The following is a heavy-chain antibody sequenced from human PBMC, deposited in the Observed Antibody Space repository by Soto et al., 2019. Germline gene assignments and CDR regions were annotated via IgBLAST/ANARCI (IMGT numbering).Heavy chain of an antibody. CDR3: ARGSYGSGSTRYYYGMDV. CDR1: GFTFSSYA. Sequence: GGSLRLSCAASGFTFSSYAMHWVRQAPGKGLEWVAVISYDGSNKYYADSVKGRFTISRDNSKNTLYLQMNSLRAEDTAVYYCARGSYGSGSTRYYYGMDVWGQGTTVTVSS. D-gene: IGHD3-10*01. V-gene: IGHV3-30-3*01. J-gene: IGHJ6*02. CDR2: ISYDGSNK.